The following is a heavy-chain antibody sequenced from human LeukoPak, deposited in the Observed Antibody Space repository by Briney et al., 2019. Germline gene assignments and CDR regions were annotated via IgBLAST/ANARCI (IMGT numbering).Heavy chain of an antibody. D-gene: IGHD3-22*01. CDR2: IRYDGSNK. Sequence: QPGGSLRLSCVASGFTFSSYGMHWVRQAPGRGLEWVAFIRYDGSNKCYADSVKGRFTISRDNSKNTLYVQMNSLRGEDTAVYYCAKEGYYYESSGSGWIPYYFDYWGQGTLVTVSS. V-gene: IGHV3-30*02. CDR1: GFTFSSYG. J-gene: IGHJ4*02. CDR3: AKEGYYYESSGSGWIPYYFDY.